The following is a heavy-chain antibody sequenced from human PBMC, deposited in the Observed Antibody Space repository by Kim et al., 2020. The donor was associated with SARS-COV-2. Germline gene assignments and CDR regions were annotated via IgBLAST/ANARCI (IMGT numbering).Heavy chain of an antibody. D-gene: IGHD2-2*03. CDR2: ISSSGSTI. J-gene: IGHJ6*02. Sequence: GGSLRLSCAASGFTFSDYYMSWIRQATGKGLECVSYISSSGSTIYYADSVKGRFTISRDNAKNSLYLQMNSLRAEDTAVYYFARDRVAIVVVPAALYYYYYGMDVCGRGTAVTVSS. CDR3: ARDRVAIVVVPAALYYYYYGMDV. V-gene: IGHV3-11*01. CDR1: GFTFSDYY.